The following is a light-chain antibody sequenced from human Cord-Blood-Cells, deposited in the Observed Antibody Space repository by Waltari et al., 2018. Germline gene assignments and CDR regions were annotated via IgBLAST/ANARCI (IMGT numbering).Light chain of an antibody. CDR2: WAS. J-gene: IGKJ2*01. V-gene: IGKV4-1*01. Sequence: DIVMTQSPDSLAVSLGERAPINCKSSKSVLYSSNNKNYLAWYQQKPGQPPKLLIYWASTRESGVPDRFSGSGSGTDFTLTISSLQAEDVAVYYCQQYYSTPYTFGQGTKLEIK. CDR3: QQYYSTPYT. CDR1: KSVLYSSNNKNY.